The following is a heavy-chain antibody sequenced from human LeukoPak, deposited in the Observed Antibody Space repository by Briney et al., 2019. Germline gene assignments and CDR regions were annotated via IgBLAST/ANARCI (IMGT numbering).Heavy chain of an antibody. CDR2: ISGSGAST. V-gene: IGHV3-23*01. Sequence: PGGSLRLSCTASGLTFSSYAMSWVRQAPGQGLEWVSAISGSGASTYYADSVKGRFTISRDNSKNTLYLQMNSLRAEDTAVYYCARRATPSPHFDYWGQGTLVTVSS. CDR3: ARRATPSPHFDY. J-gene: IGHJ4*02. D-gene: IGHD2-15*01. CDR1: GLTFSSYA.